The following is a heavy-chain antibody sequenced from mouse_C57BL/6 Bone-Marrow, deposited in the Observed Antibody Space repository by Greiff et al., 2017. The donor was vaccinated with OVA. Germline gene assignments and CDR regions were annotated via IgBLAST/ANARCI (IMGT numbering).Heavy chain of an antibody. CDR3: ERLRWLMFVDD. CDR2: ISSGGSYT. D-gene: IGHD2-3*01. CDR1: GFTFSSYG. J-gene: IGHJ4*01. Sequence: EVMLVESGGDLVKPGGSLKLSCAASGFTFSSYGMSWVRQTPDKRLEWVATISSGGSYTYYPATVKGRFTISRDNAKNTLYLQMSSLKSEDTAMYYSERLRWLMFVDDWGQGTSVTVSS. V-gene: IGHV5-6*02.